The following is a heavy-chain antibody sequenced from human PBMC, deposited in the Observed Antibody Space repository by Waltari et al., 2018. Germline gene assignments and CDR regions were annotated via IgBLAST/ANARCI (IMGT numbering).Heavy chain of an antibody. Sequence: QVQLPESGPGLVKPSETLSLTGDFSGYSRRRAYYWGWIRQPPGKGLECIGSIYHSGSTYYNPSLKSRVTISVDTSKNQFSLKLSSVTAADTAGYYCARYCSGGSCYYDAFDIWGQGTMVTVSS. D-gene: IGHD2-15*01. J-gene: IGHJ3*02. CDR2: IYHSGST. V-gene: IGHV4-38-2*01. CDR3: ARYCSGGSCYYDAFDI. CDR1: GYSRRRAYY.